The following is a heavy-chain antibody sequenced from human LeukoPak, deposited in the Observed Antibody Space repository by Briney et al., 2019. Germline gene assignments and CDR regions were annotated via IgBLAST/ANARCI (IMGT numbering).Heavy chain of an antibody. D-gene: IGHD6-19*01. CDR3: VRDNVPGSGNGFDT. CDR2: IYSDGSGI. J-gene: IGHJ5*02. V-gene: IGHV3-74*01. Sequence: GGSLRLTRAVGGVTLSSCWLNSVRQAPGKGLVWVSRIYSDGSGISYADSVKGRFTISRDNAKNTLYLQMNSLRGEDTAVYYCVRDNVPGSGNGFDTWGQGTLVTVSS. CDR1: GVTLSSCW.